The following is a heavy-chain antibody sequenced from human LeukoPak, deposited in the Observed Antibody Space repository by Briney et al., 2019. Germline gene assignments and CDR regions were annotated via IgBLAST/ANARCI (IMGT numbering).Heavy chain of an antibody. V-gene: IGHV4-39*01. D-gene: IGHD6-6*01. Sequence: SETLSLTCTVSGGSISSSSYYWGWIRQPPGKGLEWIGSIYYSGSTYYNPSLKSRVTISVDTSKNQFSLKLSSVTAADTAVYYCAGPAARRYWGQGTLATVSS. J-gene: IGHJ4*02. CDR3: AGPAARRY. CDR2: IYYSGST. CDR1: GGSISSSSYY.